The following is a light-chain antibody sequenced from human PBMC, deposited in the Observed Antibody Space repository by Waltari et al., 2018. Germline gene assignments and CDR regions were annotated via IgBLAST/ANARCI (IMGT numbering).Light chain of an antibody. Sequence: EIVLTHSPATLSLSPGESVTLSCRASQSVSRHLAWYQQRPGQAPRLLICDAANRAPGIPARFSGSGSGTDFTLTISSLDPEDFAVYYCQQRSTWPSLTFGGGTKVGIK. CDR2: DAA. CDR1: QSVSRH. CDR3: QQRSTWPSLT. J-gene: IGKJ4*01. V-gene: IGKV3-11*01.